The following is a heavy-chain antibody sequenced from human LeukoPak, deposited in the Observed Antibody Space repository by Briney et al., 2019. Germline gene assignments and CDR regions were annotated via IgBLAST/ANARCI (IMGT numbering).Heavy chain of an antibody. V-gene: IGHV4-61*02. D-gene: IGHD3-22*01. J-gene: IGHJ4*02. CDR2: IYTSGST. Sequence: SETLSLTCTVSGGSISSGSYYWSWIRQPAGKGLEWIGRIYTSGSTNYNPSLKSRVTISVDTSKNQFSLKLSSVTAADTAVYYCARNGNYYDSSGYYPFDYWGQGTLVTVSS. CDR1: GGSISSGSYY. CDR3: ARNGNYYDSSGYYPFDY.